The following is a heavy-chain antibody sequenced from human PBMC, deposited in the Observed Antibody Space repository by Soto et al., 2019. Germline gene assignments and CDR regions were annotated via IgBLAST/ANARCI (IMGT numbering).Heavy chain of an antibody. V-gene: IGHV3-11*01. J-gene: IGHJ4*02. Sequence: PGGSLRLSCAASGFTFSDYYMSWILQAPGKGLEWVSYISSSGSTIYYADSVKGRFTISRDNAKNSLYLQMNSLRAEDTAVYYCASLMRQWLVLFDYWGQGTVVTVSS. CDR3: ASLMRQWLVLFDY. D-gene: IGHD6-19*01. CDR1: GFTFSDYY. CDR2: ISSSGSTI.